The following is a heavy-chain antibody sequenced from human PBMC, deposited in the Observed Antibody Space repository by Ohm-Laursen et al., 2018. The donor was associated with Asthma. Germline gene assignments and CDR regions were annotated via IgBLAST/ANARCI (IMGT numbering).Heavy chain of an antibody. CDR2: ISYHGRDK. CDR1: GFTFSTYA. J-gene: IGHJ4*02. CDR3: ARGVVTVVMHFDS. Sequence: SLRLSCTASGFTFSTYAMHWVRQAPGKGLEWVAVISYHGRDKYYAESVKGRFTISRDNSKNTLYLQMNSLRAEDTAVYYCARGVVTVVMHFDSWGQGTLVTVSS. V-gene: IGHV3-30*14. D-gene: IGHD2-15*01.